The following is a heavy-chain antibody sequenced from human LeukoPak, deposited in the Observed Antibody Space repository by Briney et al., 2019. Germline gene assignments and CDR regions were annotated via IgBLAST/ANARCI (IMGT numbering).Heavy chain of an antibody. J-gene: IGHJ4*02. CDR1: GFTFSSYG. CDR2: MWFDGSNE. CDR3: ARDGFYSGSSGPPPYYFDS. V-gene: IGHV3-33*01. D-gene: IGHD3-22*01. Sequence: GGSLRLSCAASGFTFSSYGMHWVRQAPGKGLEWVAIMWFDGSNEYYADSVKGRFTISRDNSKNTLYLQMNSLRVEDTAVFYCARDGFYSGSSGPPPYYFDSWGQGTLVTVSS.